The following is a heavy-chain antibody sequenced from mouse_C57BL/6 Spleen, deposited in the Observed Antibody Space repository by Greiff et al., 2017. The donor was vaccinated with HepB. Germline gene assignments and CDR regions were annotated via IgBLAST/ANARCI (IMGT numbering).Heavy chain of an antibody. CDR3: ARQNYYGSRGGDYFDY. CDR2: INSDGGST. J-gene: IGHJ2*01. D-gene: IGHD1-1*01. V-gene: IGHV5-2*01. Sequence: EVMLVESGGGLVQPGESLKLSCESNEYEFPSHDMSWVRKTPEKRLELVAAINSDGGSTYYPDTMERRFIISRDNTKKTLYLQMSSLRSEDTALYYCARQNYYGSRGGDYFDYWGQGTTLTVSS. CDR1: EYEFPSHD.